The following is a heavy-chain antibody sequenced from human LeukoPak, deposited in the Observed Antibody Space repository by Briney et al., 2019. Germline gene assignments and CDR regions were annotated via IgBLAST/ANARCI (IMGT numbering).Heavy chain of an antibody. CDR3: ARVSQRWLQLRGWGEFDY. Sequence: PSETLSLTCTVSGGSISSGDYYWSWIRQPPGKGLEWIGYIYYSGSTYYNPSLKSRVTISVDTSKNQFSLKLSSVTAADTAVYYCARVSQRWLQLRGWGEFDYWGQGTLVTVSS. CDR2: IYYSGST. V-gene: IGHV4-30-4*01. J-gene: IGHJ4*02. D-gene: IGHD5-24*01. CDR1: GGSISSGDYY.